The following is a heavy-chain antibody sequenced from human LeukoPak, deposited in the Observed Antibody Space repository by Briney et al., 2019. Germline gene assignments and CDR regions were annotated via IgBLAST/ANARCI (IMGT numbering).Heavy chain of an antibody. Sequence: PGGSLRLSCVASGFSFSTHWMHWVRQAPGKGLEWVATINLGGTNKYYVDAVKGRFSISRDDATSSLHLQMNSLRVEDTAVYFCARGGGLDVWGQGATVTVSS. CDR2: INLGGTNK. CDR3: ARGGGLDV. V-gene: IGHV3-7*03. CDR1: GFSFSTHW. J-gene: IGHJ6*02. D-gene: IGHD3-16*01.